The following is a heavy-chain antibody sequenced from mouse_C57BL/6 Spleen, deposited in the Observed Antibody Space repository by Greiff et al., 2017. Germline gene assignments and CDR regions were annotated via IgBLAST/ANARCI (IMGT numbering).Heavy chain of an antibody. V-gene: IGHV1-26*01. CDR1: GYTFTDYY. CDR3: SHYYGSSRAFAY. Sequence: VQLQQSGPELVKPGASVKISCKASGYTFTDYYMNWVKQSHGKSLEWIGDINPNNGGTSYNQKFKGKATLTVDKSSSTAYMELRSLTSEDSAVYYCSHYYGSSRAFAYWGQGTLVTVSA. J-gene: IGHJ3*01. CDR2: INPNNGGT. D-gene: IGHD1-1*01.